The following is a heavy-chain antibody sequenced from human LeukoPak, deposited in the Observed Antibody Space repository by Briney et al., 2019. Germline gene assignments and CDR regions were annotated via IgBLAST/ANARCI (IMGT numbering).Heavy chain of an antibody. J-gene: IGHJ4*02. D-gene: IGHD4-17*01. CDR3: ARVTGSYGDSAY. CDR2: ITSNSDST. V-gene: IGHV3-48*04. Sequence: GGSLRLSCAASGFSFSKFSMNWVRQAPGKGLEWISYITSNSDSTYYADSVKGRFTISRDNAKNSLYLQMDSLRAEDTAVYYCARVTGSYGDSAYWGQGTLVTVSS. CDR1: GFSFSKFS.